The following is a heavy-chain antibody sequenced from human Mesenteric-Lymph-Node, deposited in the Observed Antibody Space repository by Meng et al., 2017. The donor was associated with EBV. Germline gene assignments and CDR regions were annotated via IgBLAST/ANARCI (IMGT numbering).Heavy chain of an antibody. D-gene: IGHD3-16*01. J-gene: IGHJ5*02. CDR1: GYIFTTYG. Sequence: QCGDKVKKSGSTLKGSCKTCGYIFTTYGISWVRKAPGKVLEWMGWISPYSGKIEYAQKFQGRVIMTRDTSTSTVYMELRSLTSDDTAMYYCAREGEEGNWFDPWGQGTLVTVSS. V-gene: IGHV1-18*01. CDR3: AREGEEGNWFDP. CDR2: ISPYSGKI.